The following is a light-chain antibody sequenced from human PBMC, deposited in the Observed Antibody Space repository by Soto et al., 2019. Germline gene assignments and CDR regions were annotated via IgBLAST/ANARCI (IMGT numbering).Light chain of an antibody. Sequence: DIQMTQSPSTLSAFVGDRVTITCRARQSIGNSLAWYQQKPGKAPNLLLYWASQLQSGVPSRFSGSGSGTEFTLTISSLQPDDVATYYCQQFSSYITFGGGTKVEIK. J-gene: IGKJ4*01. V-gene: IGKV1-5*03. CDR3: QQFSSYIT. CDR1: QSIGNS. CDR2: WAS.